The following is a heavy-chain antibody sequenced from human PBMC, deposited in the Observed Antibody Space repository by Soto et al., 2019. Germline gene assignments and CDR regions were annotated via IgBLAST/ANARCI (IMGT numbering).Heavy chain of an antibody. CDR3: ARDLIASDWYFDL. V-gene: IGHV5-51*01. Sequence: GESLKISCKGSGYSFTSYWIGWVRQMPGKGLEWMGIIYPGDSDTRYSPSFQGQVTISADKSISTAYLQWSSLKASDTAMYYCARDLIASDWYFDLWGRGTMVTVHS. CDR1: GYSFTSYW. CDR2: IYPGDSDT. J-gene: IGHJ2*01.